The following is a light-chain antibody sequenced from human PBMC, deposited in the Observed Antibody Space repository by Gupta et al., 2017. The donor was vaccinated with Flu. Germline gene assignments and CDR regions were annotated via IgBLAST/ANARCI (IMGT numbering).Light chain of an antibody. Sequence: EVVMIQSPLSRPFPLGQPASISCRSSQGLVYSDGNTYLHWFQQRPGQSPRRLIYQVSHRDSGVPDRFSGSGSGTDFTLKISRVEAEDVGIYFCMQGSHWPWAFGQGTTVEIK. V-gene: IGKV2-30*01. CDR3: MQGSHWPWA. CDR2: QVS. J-gene: IGKJ1*01. CDR1: QGLVYSDGNTY.